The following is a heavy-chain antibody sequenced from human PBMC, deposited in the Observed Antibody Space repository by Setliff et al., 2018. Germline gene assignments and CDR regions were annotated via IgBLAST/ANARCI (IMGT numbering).Heavy chain of an antibody. Sequence: PSETLSLTCAVSGYSISNIYYWGWIRQPPGKGLEWIATIHHSGSTNYNPSLKSRATISVDTSKNQFSLKVSSVTAADTAVYYCGRVGNWNFFDFWGQGTLV. CDR2: IHHSGST. CDR3: GRVGNWNFFDF. CDR1: GYSISNIYY. J-gene: IGHJ4*02. D-gene: IGHD1-1*01. V-gene: IGHV4-38-2*01.